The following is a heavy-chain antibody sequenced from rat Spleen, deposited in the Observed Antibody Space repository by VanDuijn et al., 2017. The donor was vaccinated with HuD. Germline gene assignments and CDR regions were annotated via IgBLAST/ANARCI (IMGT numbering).Heavy chain of an antibody. D-gene: IGHD1-12*02. CDR3: ATGGRWYLPAYVMDV. Sequence: EVQLVESGGGLVQPGRSLKVSCTASGFFFSKYVMHWIRQAPTKGLEWVASISPGGDNTYYRDSVKGRFTISRDNAKSTLYLQMDSLRSEDTATYYCATGGRWYLPAYVMDVWGQGASVTVSS. CDR2: ISPGGDNT. CDR1: GFFFSKYV. J-gene: IGHJ4*01. V-gene: IGHV5-19*01.